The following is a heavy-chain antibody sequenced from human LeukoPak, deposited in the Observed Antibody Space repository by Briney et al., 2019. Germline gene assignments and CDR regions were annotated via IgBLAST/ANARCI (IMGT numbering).Heavy chain of an antibody. CDR2: INPSSGGT. V-gene: IGHV1-2*02. Sequence: GASVKVSCKASGYTFTGYYMHWVRQAPGQGLEWMGWINPSSGGTNYAQKFQGRVTMTRDTSISTAYMELSRLRSDDTAVYYCARFLKIVVVPAAAGYWGQGTLVTVSS. D-gene: IGHD2-2*01. CDR3: ARFLKIVVVPAAAGY. CDR1: GYTFTGYY. J-gene: IGHJ4*02.